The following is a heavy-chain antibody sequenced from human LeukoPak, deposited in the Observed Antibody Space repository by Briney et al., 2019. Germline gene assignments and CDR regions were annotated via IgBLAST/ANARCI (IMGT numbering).Heavy chain of an antibody. V-gene: IGHV3-11*01. CDR3: ARGPRSSYYDILTGYYVVEYFQH. CDR1: GFTFSDYY. Sequence: PEGSLRLSCAASGFTFSDYYMSWIRQAPGKGLEWVSYISSSGSTIYYADSVKGRFTISRDNAKNSLYLQMNSLRAEDTAVYYCARGPRSSYYDILTGYYVVEYFQHWGQGTLVTVSS. CDR2: ISSSGSTI. J-gene: IGHJ1*01. D-gene: IGHD3-9*01.